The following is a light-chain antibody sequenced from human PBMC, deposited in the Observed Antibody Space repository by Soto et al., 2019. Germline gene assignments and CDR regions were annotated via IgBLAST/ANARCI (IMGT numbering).Light chain of an antibody. CDR2: RNN. CDR1: RYNIGSNT. J-gene: IGLJ2*01. CDR3: EAWDDSQNGYVV. Sequence: QSVLTQPPSASGTPGQRVTISCSGSRYNIGSNTVSWYQQVPGTAPRLLLYRNNLRPSGVPDRFSGSKSDTSASLAISGLQSEDEADDDCEAWDDSQNGYVVVGGGTKLTVL. V-gene: IGLV1-44*01.